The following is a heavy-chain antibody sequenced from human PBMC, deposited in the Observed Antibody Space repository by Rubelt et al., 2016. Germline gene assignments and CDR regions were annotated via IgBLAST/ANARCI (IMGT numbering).Heavy chain of an antibody. J-gene: IGHJ4*02. V-gene: IGHV4-38-2*02. CDR2: IYHSGST. CDR1: GYSISTGYY. D-gene: IGHD5-18*01. Sequence: QVQLQESGPGLVKPSETLSLTCTVSGYSISTGYYWGWIRQPPGKGLEWIGSIYHSGSTYYIPSLRSRVTISVDASKNQFSLTLGSVTAADTAMYYCARVSNSYGSNPHPYFDYWGQGTLVTVSS. CDR3: ARVSNSYGSNPHPYFDY.